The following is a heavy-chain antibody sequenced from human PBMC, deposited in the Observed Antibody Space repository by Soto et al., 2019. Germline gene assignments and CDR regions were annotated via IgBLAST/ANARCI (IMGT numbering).Heavy chain of an antibody. D-gene: IGHD3-10*01. V-gene: IGHV1-18*01. J-gene: IGHJ6*02. CDR3: ARHDFMGLWFGELSSPAYYYYGMDV. Sequence: ASVKVSCKASGYTFTSYGISWVRQAPGQGLEWMGWISAYNGNTNYAQKLQGRVTMTTDTSTSTAYMELRSLRSDDTAVYYCARHDFMGLWFGELSSPAYYYYGMDVWGQGTTVTVSS. CDR2: ISAYNGNT. CDR1: GYTFTSYG.